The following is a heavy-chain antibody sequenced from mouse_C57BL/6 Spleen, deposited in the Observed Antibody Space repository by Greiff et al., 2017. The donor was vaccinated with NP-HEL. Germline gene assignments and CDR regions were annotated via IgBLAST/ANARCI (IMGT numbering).Heavy chain of an antibody. Sequence: QVQLQQPGAELVKPGASVKMSCKASGYTFTSYWITWVKQRPGQGLEWIGDIYPGSGSTNYNEKFKSKATLTVDTSSSTAYMQLSSLTSEDSALYYCARRIYDGYYAPSAMDYWGQGTSVTVSS. D-gene: IGHD2-3*01. CDR2: IYPGSGST. J-gene: IGHJ4*01. CDR3: ARRIYDGYYAPSAMDY. CDR1: GYTFTSYW. V-gene: IGHV1-55*01.